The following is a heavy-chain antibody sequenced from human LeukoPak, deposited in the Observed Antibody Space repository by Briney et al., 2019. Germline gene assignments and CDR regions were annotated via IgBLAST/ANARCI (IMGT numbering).Heavy chain of an antibody. CDR1: GFTLSDYH. CDR3: TRDPEHYGDHSFDY. Sequence: KPGGSLRLSCAASGFTLSDYHMSWIRQAPGKGLEWVSSISSSGNYIYYADSVKGRFTVSRDNAKNSVFLQMNSLRAEDTAVYYCTRDPEHYGDHSFDYWGQGALVTVSS. J-gene: IGHJ4*02. CDR2: ISSSGNYI. V-gene: IGHV3-11*04. D-gene: IGHD4-17*01.